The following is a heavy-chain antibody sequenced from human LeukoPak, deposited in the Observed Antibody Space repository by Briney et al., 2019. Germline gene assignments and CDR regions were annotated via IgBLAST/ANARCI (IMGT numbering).Heavy chain of an antibody. Sequence: PSETLSLTCAVYGGSFSDYYWSWIRQPPGKGLEWIGEINHSGSTNYNPSLKSRVTISVDTSKNQFSLKLSSVTAADTAVYYCARGQAEITMVRGVDYWGQGTLVTVSS. CDR3: ARGQAEITMVRGVDY. CDR2: INHSGST. J-gene: IGHJ4*02. CDR1: GGSFSDYY. V-gene: IGHV4-34*01. D-gene: IGHD3-10*01.